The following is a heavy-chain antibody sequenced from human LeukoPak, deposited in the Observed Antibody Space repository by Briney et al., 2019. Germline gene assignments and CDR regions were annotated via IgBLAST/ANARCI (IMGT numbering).Heavy chain of an antibody. V-gene: IGHV4-34*01. D-gene: IGHD6-6*01. CDR3: ARGGRMAAARYDY. J-gene: IGHJ4*02. CDR1: GGSFSGYY. CDR2: INHSGST. Sequence: SETLSLTCAVYGGSFSGYYWSWIRQPPGKGLEWIGEINHSGSTNYNPSLKSRVTISVDTSKNQFSLKLSSVTAADTAVYYCARGGRMAAARYDYWGQGTLVTVSS.